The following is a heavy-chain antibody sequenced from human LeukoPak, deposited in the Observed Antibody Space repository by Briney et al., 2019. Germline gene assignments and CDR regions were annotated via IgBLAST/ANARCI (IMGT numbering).Heavy chain of an antibody. Sequence: GGSLRLSCAASGFTFSSYAMSWVRQAPGKGLEWVSAISGSGGSTYYADSVKGRFTISRDNSKNTLYLQMNSLRAEDTAVYYCAKDQQDQLRYFDWLMADAFDIWGQGTMVTVSS. CDR2: ISGSGGST. D-gene: IGHD3-9*01. V-gene: IGHV3-23*01. CDR3: AKDQQDQLRYFDWLMADAFDI. J-gene: IGHJ3*02. CDR1: GFTFSSYA.